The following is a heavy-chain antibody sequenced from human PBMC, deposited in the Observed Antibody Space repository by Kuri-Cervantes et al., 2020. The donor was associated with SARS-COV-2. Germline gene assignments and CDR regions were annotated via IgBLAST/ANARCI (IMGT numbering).Heavy chain of an antibody. V-gene: IGHV3-48*02. D-gene: IGHD2-15*01. CDR3: ARRGGGSANWFDP. CDR1: GFTFSSYS. J-gene: IGHJ5*02. CDR2: ISLTSSTI. Sequence: GESLKISCAASGFTFSSYSTNWVRQAPGKGLEWVSYISLTSSTILYADSVKGRFTISRDNAKNSLYLHMNSLRDEDTAVYFCARRGGGSANWFDPWGQGTLVTVSS.